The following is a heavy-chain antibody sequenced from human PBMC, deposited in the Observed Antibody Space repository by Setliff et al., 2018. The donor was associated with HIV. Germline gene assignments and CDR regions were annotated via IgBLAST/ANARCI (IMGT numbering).Heavy chain of an antibody. CDR3: AKAIYGVVMDCFDS. Sequence: GGSLRLSCAASGFTFSNAWMNWVRQAPGKGLEWVSSVSVSGGSTYYAEAVKGRFTISRENSKNTVLLEMSSLRAEDTAVYFCAKAIYGVVMDCFDSWGRGTLVTVSS. V-gene: IGHV3-23*01. D-gene: IGHD3-3*01. CDR1: GFTFSNAW. J-gene: IGHJ4*02. CDR2: VSVSGGST.